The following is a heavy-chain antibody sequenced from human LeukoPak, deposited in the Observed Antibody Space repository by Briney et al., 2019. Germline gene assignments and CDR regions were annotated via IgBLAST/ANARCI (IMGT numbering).Heavy chain of an antibody. V-gene: IGHV3-30-3*01. J-gene: IGHJ6*02. Sequence: SGGSLRLSCAASGFTFSIYAMHWVRQAPGKGLGWVALISYDGGNKYYADSVKGRFTISRDNSKNTLYLQMNSLRAEETAVYYCARDLGGYGYYGMDVWGQGTTVTVSS. CDR1: GFTFSIYA. CDR3: ARDLGGYGYYGMDV. D-gene: IGHD3-22*01. CDR2: ISYDGGNK.